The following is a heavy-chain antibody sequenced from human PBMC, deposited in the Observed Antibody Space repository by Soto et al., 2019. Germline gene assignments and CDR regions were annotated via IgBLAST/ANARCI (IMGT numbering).Heavy chain of an antibody. CDR2: IIPIFGTA. Sequence: ASVKVSCKASGGTFSSYAISWVRQAPGQGLEWMGGIIPIFGTANYAQKFQGRVTITADESTSTAYMELSSLRSEDTAVYYCARPRYDFWSGYYYYYGMDVWGQGTTVTV. CDR1: GGTFSSYA. D-gene: IGHD3-3*01. J-gene: IGHJ6*02. CDR3: ARPRYDFWSGYYYYYGMDV. V-gene: IGHV1-69*13.